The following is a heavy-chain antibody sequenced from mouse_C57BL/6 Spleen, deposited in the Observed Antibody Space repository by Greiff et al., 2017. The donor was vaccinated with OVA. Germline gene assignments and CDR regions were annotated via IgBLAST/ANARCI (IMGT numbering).Heavy chain of an antibody. CDR3: ARDDGYSPWFAY. V-gene: IGHV1-4*01. Sequence: QVQLKESGAELARPGASVKMSCKASGYTFTSYTMHWVKQRPGQGLEWIGYINPSSGYTKYNQKFKDKATLTADKSSSTAYMQLSSLTSEDSAVYYCARDDGYSPWFAYWGQGTLVTVSA. D-gene: IGHD2-3*01. J-gene: IGHJ3*01. CDR1: GYTFTSYT. CDR2: INPSSGYT.